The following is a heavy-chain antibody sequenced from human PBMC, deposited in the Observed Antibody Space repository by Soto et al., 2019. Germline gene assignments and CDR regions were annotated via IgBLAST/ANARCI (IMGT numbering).Heavy chain of an antibody. J-gene: IGHJ6*02. CDR1: GFTFSSYW. V-gene: IGHV3-74*01. D-gene: IGHD3-10*01. CDR2: INSDGSST. Sequence: QTGGSLRLSCAASGFTFSSYWMHWVRQAPGKGLVWVSRINSDGSSTSYADSVKGRFTISRDNAKNTLYLQMNSLRAEDTAVYYCARVRGQIYGMDVWGQGTTVTVSS. CDR3: ARVRGQIYGMDV.